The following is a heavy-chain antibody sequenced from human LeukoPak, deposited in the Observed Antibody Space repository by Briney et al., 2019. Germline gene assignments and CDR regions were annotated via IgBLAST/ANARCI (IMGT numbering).Heavy chain of an antibody. CDR2: IYYSGST. J-gene: IGHJ4*02. CDR1: GVSISSYY. CDR3: ARVKYGDYADY. V-gene: IGHV4-59*01. Sequence: SETLSLTCTVSGVSISSYYWSWIRQPPGKGLEWIGYIYYSGSTNYNPSLKSRVTISVDTSKNQFSLKLSSVTAADTAVYYCARVKYGDYADYWGQGTLVTVSS. D-gene: IGHD4-17*01.